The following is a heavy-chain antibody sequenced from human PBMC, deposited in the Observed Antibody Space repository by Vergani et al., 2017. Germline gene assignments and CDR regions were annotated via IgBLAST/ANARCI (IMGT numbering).Heavy chain of an antibody. Sequence: EVQLVESGGGLVQPGGSLRLSCAASGFTFSSYSMIWVRQAPGKGLEWVSYISSSSTSIYYADSVRGRFTTSRDNAKNSLFLQMNSLRAEDTAVYFCAKRAGYNYLDYWCLGTLVTVSS. J-gene: IGHJ4*02. CDR3: AKRAGYNYLDY. CDR2: ISSSSTSI. V-gene: IGHV3-48*01. CDR1: GFTFSSYS. D-gene: IGHD5-24*01.